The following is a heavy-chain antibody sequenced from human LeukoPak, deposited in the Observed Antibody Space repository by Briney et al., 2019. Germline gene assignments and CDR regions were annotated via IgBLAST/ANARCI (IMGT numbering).Heavy chain of an antibody. CDR1: GFTFSSYW. Sequence: GGSLRLSCAASGFTFSSYWTHWVRQAPGKGLVWVSRINSDGSSTNYADSVKGRFTISRDNAKNTLYLQMNSLRAEDTAVYYCARDQGNDDWFDPWGQGTLVIVSS. D-gene: IGHD1-1*01. CDR3: ARDQGNDDWFDP. V-gene: IGHV3-74*01. J-gene: IGHJ5*02. CDR2: INSDGSST.